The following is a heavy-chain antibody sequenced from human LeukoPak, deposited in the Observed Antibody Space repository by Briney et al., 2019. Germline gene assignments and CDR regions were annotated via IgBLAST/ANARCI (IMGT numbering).Heavy chain of an antibody. D-gene: IGHD2-2*01. J-gene: IGHJ5*02. V-gene: IGHV4-59*08. CDR3: ARRDCSSTSCYGSAYNWFDP. CDR1: GGSISSYY. Sequence: PSETLSLTCTVSGGSISSYYWSWIRQPPGKGLEWIEYTYYSGSTNYNPSLKSRVTISVDTSKNQFSLRLSSVTAADTAVYYCARRDCSSTSCYGSAYNWFDPWGQGTLVTVSS. CDR2: TYYSGST.